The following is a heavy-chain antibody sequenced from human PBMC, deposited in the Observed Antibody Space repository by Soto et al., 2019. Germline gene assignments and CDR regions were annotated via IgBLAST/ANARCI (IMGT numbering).Heavy chain of an antibody. CDR2: IYYSGST. CDR3: VKDEGWGLDAFAI. J-gene: IGHJ3*02. D-gene: IGHD3-16*01. V-gene: IGHV4-31*03. CDR1: GGSISSGGYY. Sequence: PSETLSLTCTVSGGSISSGGYYWSWIRQHPGKGMEWIGYIYYSGSTYYNPSLKNRITINSDTSKNQFSLQLNSVTPEDTALYYCVKDEGWGLDAFAIWGQGTMVTVSS.